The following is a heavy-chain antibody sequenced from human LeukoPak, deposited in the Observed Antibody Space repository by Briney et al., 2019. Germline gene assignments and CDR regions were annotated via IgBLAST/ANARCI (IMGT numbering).Heavy chain of an antibody. CDR1: GYTFTSYY. Sequence: GASVKVSCKASGYTFTSYYMHWVRQAPGQGLEWMGIINPSGGSTSYAQKFQGRVTMTRDMSTSTVYMELSSLRSEDTAVYYCARERESNDAFDIWGQGTMVTVSS. V-gene: IGHV1-46*01. CDR2: INPSGGST. J-gene: IGHJ3*02. CDR3: ARERESNDAFDI. D-gene: IGHD5-24*01.